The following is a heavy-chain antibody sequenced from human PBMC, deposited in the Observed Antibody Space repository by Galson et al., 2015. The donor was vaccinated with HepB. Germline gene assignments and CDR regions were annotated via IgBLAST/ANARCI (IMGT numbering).Heavy chain of an antibody. CDR3: AALGPPLDY. V-gene: IGHV6-1*01. CDR1: GDSVSNKNTA. J-gene: IGHJ4*02. Sequence: CAISGDSVSNKNTAWNWIRQSPLRGLEWLGRTYYRSKWYNNYAVSVKSRITINPDTSKNQFSLQLNSVTPEDTAVYYCAALGPPLDYWGQGILVTVPS. CDR2: TYYRSKWYN.